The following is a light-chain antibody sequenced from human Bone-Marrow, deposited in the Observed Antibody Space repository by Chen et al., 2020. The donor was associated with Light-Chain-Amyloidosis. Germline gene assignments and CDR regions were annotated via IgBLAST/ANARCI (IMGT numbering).Light chain of an antibody. Sequence: EIVLTQSPGTLSLSPGERATRSCRASQSVSSSYLAWYQQKPGQAPRLLIYGASSRATGIPDRYSGSGSGTDFSLTISRLEPEDFAVYYCQHPGTFGGGTKVEIK. CDR2: GAS. CDR3: QHPGT. CDR1: QSVSSSY. J-gene: IGKJ4*01. V-gene: IGKV3-20*01.